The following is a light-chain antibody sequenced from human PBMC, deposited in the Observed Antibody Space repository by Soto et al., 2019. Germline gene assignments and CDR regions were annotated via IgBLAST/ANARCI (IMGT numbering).Light chain of an antibody. CDR2: AAS. J-gene: IGKJ1*01. Sequence: DIQMTQSPSSLSASVGHRVTITCRASQSISSYLNWYQQKPGKAPKLLIYAASSLQSGVPSRFSGSGSGTDFTLTISSLQPEDFATYYCQQSYSTPRTFGQGTTGDIK. CDR1: QSISSY. V-gene: IGKV1-39*01. CDR3: QQSYSTPRT.